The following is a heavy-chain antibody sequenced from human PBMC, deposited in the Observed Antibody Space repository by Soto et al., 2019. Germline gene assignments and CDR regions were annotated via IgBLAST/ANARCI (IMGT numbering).Heavy chain of an antibody. CDR3: ARVAGSGNHYYYYYYMDV. Sequence: SETLSLTCTVSGGSISSGGYYWSWIRQHPGKGLEWIGYIYYSGSTYYNPSLKSRVTISVDTSKNQFSLKLSSVTAADTAVYYCARVAGSGNHYYYYYYMDVLGKGTTVTVSS. J-gene: IGHJ6*03. CDR1: GGSISSGGYY. D-gene: IGHD2-15*01. V-gene: IGHV4-31*03. CDR2: IYYSGST.